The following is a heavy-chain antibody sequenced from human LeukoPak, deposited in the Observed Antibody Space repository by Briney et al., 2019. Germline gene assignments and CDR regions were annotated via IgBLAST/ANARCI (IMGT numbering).Heavy chain of an antibody. D-gene: IGHD6-13*01. Sequence: SETLSLTCTVSGGSISSYYWSWIRQPPGKGLEWIGYIYYSGSTNYNPSLKSRVTISVDTSKNQFSLKLSSVTAADTAVYYCARGPGSSWPTDYYMDVWGKGTTVTVSS. CDR2: IYYSGST. J-gene: IGHJ6*03. CDR3: ARGPGSSWPTDYYMDV. CDR1: GGSISSYY. V-gene: IGHV4-59*12.